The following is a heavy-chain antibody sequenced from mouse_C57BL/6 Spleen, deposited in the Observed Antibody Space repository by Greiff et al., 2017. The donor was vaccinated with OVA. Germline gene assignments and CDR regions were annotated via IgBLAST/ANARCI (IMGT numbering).Heavy chain of an antibody. CDR2: IYPRSGNT. D-gene: IGHD2-2*01. J-gene: IGHJ3*01. V-gene: IGHV1-81*01. CDR3: AIIYYGYDGFAY. Sequence: VHLVESGAELARPGASVKLSCKASGYTFTSYGISWVKQRTGQGLEWIGEIYPRSGNTYYNEKFKGKATLTADKSSSTAYMELRSLTSEDSAVYFCAIIYYGYDGFAYWGQGTLVTVSA. CDR1: GYTFTSYG.